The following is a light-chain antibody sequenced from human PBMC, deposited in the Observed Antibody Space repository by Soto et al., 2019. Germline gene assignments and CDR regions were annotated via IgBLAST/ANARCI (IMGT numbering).Light chain of an antibody. Sequence: DIPLTQSPSFLSASVGDRVTITCRASQGISSYLAWYQQKPGKAPKLLIYAASTLQSGVPSRFSGSGSGTEFTLTISSLQPEDFATYYCQRRLTFGGGTKVEIK. CDR3: QRRLT. J-gene: IGKJ4*01. V-gene: IGKV1-9*01. CDR1: QGISSY. CDR2: AAS.